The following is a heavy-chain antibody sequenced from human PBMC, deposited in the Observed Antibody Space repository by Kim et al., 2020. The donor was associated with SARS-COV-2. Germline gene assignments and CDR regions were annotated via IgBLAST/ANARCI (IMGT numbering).Heavy chain of an antibody. CDR2: SGDGR. J-gene: IGHJ4*02. Sequence: SGDGRHYADSVEGRFTISGDNSKNTLYLQMDSLRAEDTALYYCTKNTGDNWGQGTLVTVSS. CDR3: TKNTGDN. V-gene: IGHV3-23*01.